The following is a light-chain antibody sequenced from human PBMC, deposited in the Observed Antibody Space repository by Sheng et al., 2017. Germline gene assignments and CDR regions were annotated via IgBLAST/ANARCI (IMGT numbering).Light chain of an antibody. CDR2: DAS. CDR1: QDISNN. CDR3: QQYDNLPLT. J-gene: IGKJ4*01. V-gene: IGKV1-33*01. Sequence: DIQMTQSPSSLSASVGDRVTITCQASQDISNNLNWYQQKPGKAPKLLIYDASDLETGVPSNFSGSGFGTHFTFTISSLQLEDIATYYCQQYDNLPLTFGGGTKV.